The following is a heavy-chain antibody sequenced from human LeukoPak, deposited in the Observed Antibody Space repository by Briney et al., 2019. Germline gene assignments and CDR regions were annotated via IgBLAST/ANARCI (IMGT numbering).Heavy chain of an antibody. D-gene: IGHD3-22*01. CDR1: GDSITGYY. CDR3: ASHSSGYYYNWYFDL. CDR2: IYYTGNT. J-gene: IGHJ2*01. V-gene: IGHV4-39*07. Sequence: SETLSLTCSVSGDSITGYYWGWIRQPPGKGLEWIGNIYYTGNTYYNSSLKSRVTMSLDTSKNQFSLTVISMTAADTAVYYCASHSSGYYYNWYFDLWGRGTLVTVSS.